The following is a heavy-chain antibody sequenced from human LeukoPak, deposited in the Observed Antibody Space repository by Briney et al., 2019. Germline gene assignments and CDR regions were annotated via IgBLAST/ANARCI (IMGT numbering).Heavy chain of an antibody. CDR3: ARDRGVISAFDI. V-gene: IGHV1-69*04. J-gene: IGHJ3*02. CDR1: GGTFSSYA. Sequence: SVKVSFKASGGTFSSYAISWVRQAPGQGLEWMGRIIPILGIANYAQKFQGRVTITADKSTSTAYMELSSLRSEDTAVYYCARDRGVISAFDIWGEGTMVTVSS. D-gene: IGHD3-10*01. CDR2: IIPILGIA.